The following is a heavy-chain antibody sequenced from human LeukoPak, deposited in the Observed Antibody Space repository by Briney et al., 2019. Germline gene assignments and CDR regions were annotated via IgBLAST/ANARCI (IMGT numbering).Heavy chain of an antibody. CDR3: ARAFWSGPYDAFDV. CDR1: GYTFTGYY. D-gene: IGHD3-3*01. V-gene: IGHV1-2*02. Sequence: GASVKVSCKASGYTFTGYYMHWVRQAPGQGLEWMGWINPNNGGTNYAQKFQGRVTMTRDTSISTASMELSRLRSDDSAVYYCARAFWSGPYDAFDVWGQGTRVTLSS. J-gene: IGHJ3*01. CDR2: INPNNGGT.